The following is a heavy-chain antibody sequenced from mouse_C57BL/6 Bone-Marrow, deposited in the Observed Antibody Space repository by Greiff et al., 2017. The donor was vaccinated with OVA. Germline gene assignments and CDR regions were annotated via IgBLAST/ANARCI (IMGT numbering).Heavy chain of an antibody. J-gene: IGHJ4*01. CDR3: ARCYYYGSSYDAMDY. D-gene: IGHD1-1*01. CDR2: LYPGSGST. Sequence: QVQLQQSGAELVKPGASVKMSSKASGYTFTSYWITWVKQRPGQGLEWIGDLYPGSGSTNYNEKFKSKATLTVDTSSSTAYMQLSSLTSEDSAVYYCARCYYYGSSYDAMDYWGQGTSVTVSS. CDR1: GYTFTSYW. V-gene: IGHV1-55*01.